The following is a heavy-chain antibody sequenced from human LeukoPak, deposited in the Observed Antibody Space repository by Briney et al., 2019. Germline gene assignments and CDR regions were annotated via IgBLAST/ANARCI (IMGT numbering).Heavy chain of an antibody. CDR3: ARDAVDTANAV. CDR1: GFTFSSYA. Sequence: GGSLRLSCAASGFTFSSYAMHRVRQAPGKGLVWVSHINSDGSITSYADSVKGRFTISRDNAKNTLYLQMNSLRAEDTAVYYCARDAVDTANAVWGQGTTVTVSS. CDR2: INSDGSIT. J-gene: IGHJ6*02. D-gene: IGHD5-18*01. V-gene: IGHV3-74*01.